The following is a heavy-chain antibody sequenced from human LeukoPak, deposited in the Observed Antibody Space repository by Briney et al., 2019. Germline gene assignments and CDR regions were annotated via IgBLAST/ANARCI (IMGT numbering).Heavy chain of an antibody. CDR1: GVSFSGYY. D-gene: IGHD5-18*01. J-gene: IGHJ6*03. CDR3: ARRVQLWFRAYYYYYMDV. Sequence: PSETLSLTCAVYGVSFSGYYWSWIRQPPGKGLEWIGEINHSGSTNYNPSLKSRVTISVDTSKNQFSLKLSSVTAADTAVYYCARRVQLWFRAYYYYYMDVWGKGTTVTVSS. V-gene: IGHV4-34*01. CDR2: INHSGST.